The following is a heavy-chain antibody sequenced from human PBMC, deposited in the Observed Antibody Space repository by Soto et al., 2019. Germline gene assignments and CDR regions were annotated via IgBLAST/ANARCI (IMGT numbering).Heavy chain of an antibody. CDR3: TRPSTLERRLNYYGLDV. CDR2: IRSKANNYAT. Sequence: GGSLRLSCVASGFTLSGSAIHWVRQASGKGLEWVGRIRSKANNYATAYGASVKGRFTISRDDSNNTAFLLMNSLKAEDTAMYYCTRPSTLERRLNYYGLDVWGQGTTVTVSS. V-gene: IGHV3-73*01. D-gene: IGHD1-1*01. J-gene: IGHJ6*02. CDR1: GFTLSGSA.